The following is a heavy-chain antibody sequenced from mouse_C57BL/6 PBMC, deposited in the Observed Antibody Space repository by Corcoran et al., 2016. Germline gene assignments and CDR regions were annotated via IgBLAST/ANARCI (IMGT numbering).Heavy chain of an antibody. D-gene: IGHD2-5*01. V-gene: IGHV1-26*01. Sequence: EVQLQQSGPELVKPGASVKISCKASGYTFTDYYMNWVKQSHGKSLEWIGDINPNNGGTSYNQKFKGKATLTVDKSSSTAYMELRSLTSEDSAVYYCAREGGSKGYPMDYWGQGTSVTVSS. J-gene: IGHJ4*01. CDR3: AREGGSKGYPMDY. CDR2: INPNNGGT. CDR1: GYTFTDYY.